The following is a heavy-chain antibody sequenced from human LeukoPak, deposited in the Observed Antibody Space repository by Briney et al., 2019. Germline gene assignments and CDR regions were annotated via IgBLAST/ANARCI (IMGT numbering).Heavy chain of an antibody. CDR2: MNPNSGNT. CDR3: ARGPPPYCSDDSCYSFLYFHH. Sequence: ASVKVSCKASGYTFTSYDINWVRQATGQGLEWTGWMNPNSGNTGYAQKFQGRVTMTRDTSISTAYLELTTLRPDDTAVYYCARGPPPYCSDDSCYSFLYFHHWGQGTLVTVSS. J-gene: IGHJ1*01. CDR1: GYTFTSYD. V-gene: IGHV1-8*01. D-gene: IGHD2-15*01.